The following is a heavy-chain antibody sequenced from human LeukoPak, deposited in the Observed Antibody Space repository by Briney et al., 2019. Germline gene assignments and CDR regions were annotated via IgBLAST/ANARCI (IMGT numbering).Heavy chain of an antibody. CDR2: ISSSGSTI. CDR3: ARDDGYSSSWYYFDY. J-gene: IGHJ4*02. D-gene: IGHD6-13*01. CDR1: GFTFSSHE. Sequence: GGSLRLSCAASGFTFSSHEMNWVRQAPGKGLEWVSYISSSGSTIYYADSVEGRFTISRDNAKNSLYLQMNSLRAGDTAVYYCARDDGYSSSWYYFDYWGQGTLVTVSS. V-gene: IGHV3-48*03.